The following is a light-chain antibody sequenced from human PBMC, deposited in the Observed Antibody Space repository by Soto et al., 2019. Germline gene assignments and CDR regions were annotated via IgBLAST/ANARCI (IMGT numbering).Light chain of an antibody. Sequence: DIQMTQSPSSLSASVGDRVTITCRASQNIINYLNWYQQKPGKAPQLLIYVASSLESGVPSRFSGSGSGTEFTLTISSLQPDDFATYYCQQYNRFSWTFGQGTKVDIK. V-gene: IGKV1-5*01. CDR2: VAS. CDR3: QQYNRFSWT. CDR1: QNIINY. J-gene: IGKJ1*01.